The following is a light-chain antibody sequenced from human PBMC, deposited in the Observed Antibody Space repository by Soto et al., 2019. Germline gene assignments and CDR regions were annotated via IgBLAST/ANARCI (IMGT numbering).Light chain of an antibody. CDR2: NND. Sequence: QSVLTQPPSASGTPGQRVTISCSGSSSNIGTNTVNWYHHLPGTAPKLLIYNNDQRPSGVPDRFSGSKSGTSASLAISGLQSEDEADYYCAGWDDSLNGVVFGGGTKVTVL. CDR1: SSNIGTNT. V-gene: IGLV1-44*01. J-gene: IGLJ2*01. CDR3: AGWDDSLNGVV.